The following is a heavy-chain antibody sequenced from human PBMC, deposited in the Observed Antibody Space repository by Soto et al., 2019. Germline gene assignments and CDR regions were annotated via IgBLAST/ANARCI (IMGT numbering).Heavy chain of an antibody. D-gene: IGHD5-12*01. V-gene: IGHV3-23*01. CDR2: ISGSGGST. Sequence: EVQLLESGGGLVQPGGSLRLSCAASGFTFSSYAMSWVRQAPGKGLEWVSAISGSGGSTYYADTVKGRFTISRDNSKNTLHLQMNSLRAEDTAVYYCAKDSRGGYNWDFDYWGQGTLVTVSS. CDR3: AKDSRGGYNWDFDY. CDR1: GFTFSSYA. J-gene: IGHJ4*02.